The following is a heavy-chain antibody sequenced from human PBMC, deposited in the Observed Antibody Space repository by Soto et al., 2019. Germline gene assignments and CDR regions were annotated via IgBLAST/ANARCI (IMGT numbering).Heavy chain of an antibody. CDR1: GFSLSTSGVG. D-gene: IGHD3-9*01. V-gene: IGHV2-5*01. CDR3: AHRLHRRYFDWLPREYYFAY. J-gene: IGHJ4*02. Sequence: SGPTGEPTQTLTLTCTFSGFSLSTSGVGVGWIRQPPGKALEWLALIYWNDDKRYSPSLKSRLTITKDTSKNQVVLTMTNMDPVDTATYYCAHRLHRRYFDWLPREYYFAYWGQGTLGTVSS. CDR2: IYWNDDK.